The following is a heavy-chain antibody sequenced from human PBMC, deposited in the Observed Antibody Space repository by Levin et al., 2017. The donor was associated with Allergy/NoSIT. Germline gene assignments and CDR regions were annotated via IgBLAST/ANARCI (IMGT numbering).Heavy chain of an antibody. CDR1: GFTFSSYW. D-gene: IGHD2-2*01. Sequence: GGSLRLSCAASGFTFSSYWMHWVRQAPGKGLVWVSRINSDGSSTSYADSVKGRFTISRDNAKNTLYLQMNSLRAEDTAVYYCARGYCSGTSCSGGNFDYWGQGTLVTVSS. J-gene: IGHJ4*02. V-gene: IGHV3-74*01. CDR2: INSDGSST. CDR3: ARGYCSGTSCSGGNFDY.